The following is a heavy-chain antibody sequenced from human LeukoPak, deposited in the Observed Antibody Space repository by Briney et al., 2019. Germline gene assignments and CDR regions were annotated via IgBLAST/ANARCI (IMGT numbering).Heavy chain of an antibody. D-gene: IGHD2-15*01. CDR3: AKAELVGAAGAVGY. CDR2: ISGSGGST. CDR1: GFTMRNHW. Sequence: GGSLRLSCAASGFTMRNHWMSWVRQAPGKGLEWVSAISGSGGSTYYADSVKGRFSISRDNSKNTLYLQMNSLRAEDTAVYYCAKAELVGAAGAVGYWGQGTLVTVSS. V-gene: IGHV3-23*01. J-gene: IGHJ4*02.